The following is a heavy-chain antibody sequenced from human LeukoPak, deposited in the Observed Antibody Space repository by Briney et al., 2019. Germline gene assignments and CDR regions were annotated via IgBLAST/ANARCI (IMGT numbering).Heavy chain of an antibody. CDR1: GFTFSDYG. D-gene: IGHD1-26*01. CDR3: AKGSFSSSYYGGN. V-gene: IGHV3-23*01. CDR2: ISGSSGGT. Sequence: GGSLSLSFAASGFTFSDYGMSWVRPAPGKGLEWVSGISGSSGGTYYADSVKGRFTISRDNSKNTLYLQMNSLTAEDTAVYYCAKGSFSSSYYGGNWGQGTLVTVSS. J-gene: IGHJ4*02.